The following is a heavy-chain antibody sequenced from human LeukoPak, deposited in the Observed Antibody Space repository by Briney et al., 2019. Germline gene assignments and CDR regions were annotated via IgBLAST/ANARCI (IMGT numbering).Heavy chain of an antibody. CDR3: ARDSSRQWLGFDF. CDR2: INPSGSSP. V-gene: IGHV1-46*01. D-gene: IGHD6-19*01. J-gene: IGHJ4*02. CDR1: GYTFTNYY. Sequence: GASVKVSCKASGYTFTNYYMHWVRQAPGQGLDWMGIINPSGSSPTYAQRFQGRVTMTRDMSTTTVYMELSSLKSEDTAVYYCARDSSRQWLGFDFWGQGTLVTVSS.